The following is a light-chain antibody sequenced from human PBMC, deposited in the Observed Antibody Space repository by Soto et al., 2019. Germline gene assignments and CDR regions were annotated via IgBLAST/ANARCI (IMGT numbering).Light chain of an antibody. CDR3: ASYAGSDTVL. CDR1: SSDVGAYNY. J-gene: IGLJ2*01. V-gene: IGLV2-8*01. CDR2: EVN. Sequence: QSALTQPPSASGSPGQSVTISCTGTSSDVGAYNYVSWYQQHPGKAPRLMIYEVNKRPSGVPDRFSGSKSGNTDSLTVSGLQADDEADYYCASYAGSDTVLFGGGTKLTVL.